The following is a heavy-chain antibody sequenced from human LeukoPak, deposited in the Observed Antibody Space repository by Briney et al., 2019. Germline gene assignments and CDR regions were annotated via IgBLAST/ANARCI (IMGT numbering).Heavy chain of an antibody. CDR1: GFTFSSYS. CDR2: ISSSSSTI. D-gene: IGHD2-15*01. V-gene: IGHV3-48*01. Sequence: PGGSLRLSCAASGFTFSSYSMNWVRQAPGKGLEWVSYISSSSSTIYYADSVKGRFTISRDNDKGSLYLQLNSLRVEDTAIYYCARGFQSGGSPVWGQGTLVTVSS. CDR3: ARGFQSGGSPV. J-gene: IGHJ4*02.